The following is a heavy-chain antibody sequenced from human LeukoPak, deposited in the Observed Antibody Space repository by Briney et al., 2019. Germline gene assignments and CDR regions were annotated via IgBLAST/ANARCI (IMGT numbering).Heavy chain of an antibody. D-gene: IGHD3/OR15-3a*01. CDR3: ARQTGSGLFILP. Sequence: SETLSLTCTVSGVSISSSNSYWGWIRQPPGKGLEWIGSIYYNGNTYYNASLKSQVSISIDTSKNQFSLKLTSVTAADTAVYYCARQTGSGLFILPGGQGTLVTVSS. CDR2: IYYNGNT. V-gene: IGHV4-39*01. J-gene: IGHJ4*02. CDR1: GVSISSSNSY.